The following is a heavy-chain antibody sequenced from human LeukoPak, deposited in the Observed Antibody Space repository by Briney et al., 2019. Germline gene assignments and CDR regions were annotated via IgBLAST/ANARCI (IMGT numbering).Heavy chain of an antibody. D-gene: IGHD3-22*01. V-gene: IGHV3-9*01. CDR3: AKDMGINDSSGYYYVARAFDI. Sequence: SLRLSCAASGFTFDDYAMHWVRQAPGKGLEWVSGISWNSGSIGYADSVKGRFTISRDNAKNSLYLQMNSLRAEDTALYYCAKDMGINDSSGYYYVARAFDIWGQGTMVTVSS. CDR2: ISWNSGSI. CDR1: GFTFDDYA. J-gene: IGHJ3*02.